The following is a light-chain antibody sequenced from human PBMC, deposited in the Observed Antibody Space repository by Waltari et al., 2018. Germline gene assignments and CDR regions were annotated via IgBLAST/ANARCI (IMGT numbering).Light chain of an antibody. CDR1: QDITSW. J-gene: IGKJ2*01. Sequence: DIQMTQSPSSVSASVGDRVTITCRASQDITSWLAWYQQKPGKAPKLLISAASSLQSGVPSRFSGSGSGTDFTLTISSLQSEDFGVYYCQQYIDWPQYTFGQGTKLEIK. CDR3: QQYIDWPQYT. V-gene: IGKV1-12*01. CDR2: AAS.